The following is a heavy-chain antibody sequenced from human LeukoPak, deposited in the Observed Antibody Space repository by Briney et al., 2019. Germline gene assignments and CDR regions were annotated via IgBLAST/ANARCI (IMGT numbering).Heavy chain of an antibody. CDR3: ARESLHSSRPERHIDY. J-gene: IGHJ4*02. CDR2: IRQDGGEK. D-gene: IGHD2-2*01. CDR1: GFTFSNSW. V-gene: IGHV3-7*01. Sequence: PGGFLRLSCAASGFTFSNSWMSWVRQAPGKGLEWVANIRQDGGEKYYVDSVKGRLTISRDNAKNSLYLQMDSLRVEDTAVYYCARESLHSSRPERHIDYWGQGTLVTVSS.